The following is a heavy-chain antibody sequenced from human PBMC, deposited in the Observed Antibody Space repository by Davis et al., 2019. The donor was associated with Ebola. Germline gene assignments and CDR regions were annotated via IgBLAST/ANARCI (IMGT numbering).Heavy chain of an antibody. CDR2: IIPILGIA. Sequence: AASVKVSCKASGGTFSSYAIGWVRQAPGQGLEWMGRIIPILGIANYAQKFQGRVTITADKSTSTAYMELSSLRSEDTAVYYCARGSGIQFDYWGQGTLVTVSS. CDR3: ARGSGIQFDY. V-gene: IGHV1-69*04. CDR1: GGTFSSYA. J-gene: IGHJ4*02. D-gene: IGHD6-13*01.